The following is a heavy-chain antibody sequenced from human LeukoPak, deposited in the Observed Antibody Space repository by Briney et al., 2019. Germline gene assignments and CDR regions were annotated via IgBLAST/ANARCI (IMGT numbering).Heavy chain of an antibody. J-gene: IGHJ5*02. D-gene: IGHD2-2*02. CDR1: GGSISSSSYY. CDR2: IYYSGST. V-gene: IGHV4-39*01. Sequence: SETLSLTCTVSGGSISSSSYYWGWIRQPPGRGLEWIGSIYYSGSTYYNPSLKSRVTISVGTSKNQFSLKLSSVTAADTAVYYCAKTDIVVVPAALHHFDPWGQGTLVTVSS. CDR3: AKTDIVVVPAALHHFDP.